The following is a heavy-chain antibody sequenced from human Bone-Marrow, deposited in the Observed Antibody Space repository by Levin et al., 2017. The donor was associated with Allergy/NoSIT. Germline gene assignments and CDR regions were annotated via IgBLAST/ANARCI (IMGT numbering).Heavy chain of an antibody. V-gene: IGHV3-48*02. J-gene: IGHJ4*02. CDR3: ARNADGELDY. D-gene: IGHD5-24*01. Sequence: LSLTCAASGFTFSIYAMNWVRQAPGKGLEWISYISYDSTTMYYADSVKGRFTISRDNAKKSLFLQMNSVRDEDTAVYYCARNADGELDYWGQGTLVTVSS. CDR1: GFTFSIYA. CDR2: ISYDSTTM.